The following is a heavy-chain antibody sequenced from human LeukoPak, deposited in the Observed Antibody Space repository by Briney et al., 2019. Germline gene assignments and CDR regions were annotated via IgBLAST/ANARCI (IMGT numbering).Heavy chain of an antibody. CDR3: AREDDWNYEDY. D-gene: IGHD1-7*01. Sequence: GGSLRLSCAASGFTVSSSYMRWVRQAPGKGLDWVSVIYSGGNTYYADSVKGRFTISRDNAKNSLYLQMNSLRAEDTAIYFCAREDDWNYEDYWGQGTLVTVSS. CDR2: IYSGGNT. CDR1: GFTVSSSY. J-gene: IGHJ4*02. V-gene: IGHV3-53*01.